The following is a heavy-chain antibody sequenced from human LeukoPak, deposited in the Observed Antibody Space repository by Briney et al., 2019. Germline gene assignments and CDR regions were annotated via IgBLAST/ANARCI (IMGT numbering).Heavy chain of an antibody. CDR2: ISGSGGST. J-gene: IGHJ4*02. V-gene: IGHV3-23*01. D-gene: IGHD2-21*02. Sequence: GGSLRLSCAASGFTFSSYAMSWVRQAPGKGLEWVLAISGSGGSTYYADSVKGRFTISRDNSKNTLYLQMNSLRAEDTAVYYCAKDLAHIVVVTAEGDYWGQGTLVTVSS. CDR3: AKDLAHIVVVTAEGDY. CDR1: GFTFSSYA.